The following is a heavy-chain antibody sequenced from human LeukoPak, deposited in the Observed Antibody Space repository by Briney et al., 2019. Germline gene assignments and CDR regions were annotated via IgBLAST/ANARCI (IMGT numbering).Heavy chain of an antibody. J-gene: IGHJ4*02. Sequence: ASVKVSCKASGGTFSSYAISWVRQPPGQGLEWMGRIIPIFGTANYAQKFQGRVTITTDESTSTAYMELSSLRSEDTAVYYCARVPSGSYRVFDYWGQGTLVTVSS. CDR2: IIPIFGTA. V-gene: IGHV1-69*05. CDR1: GGTFSSYA. CDR3: ARVPSGSYRVFDY. D-gene: IGHD1-26*01.